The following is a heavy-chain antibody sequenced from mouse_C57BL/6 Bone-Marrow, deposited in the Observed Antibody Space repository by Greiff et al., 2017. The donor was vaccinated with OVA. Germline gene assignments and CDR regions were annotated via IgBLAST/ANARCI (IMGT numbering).Heavy chain of an antibody. CDR3: VRGGYDKDYAMDY. Sequence: EVMLVESGGGLVQPQGSLKLSCAASGFSFNTYAMNWVRQAPGKGLEWVARLRSKSNNYATYYADSVKDRFTISRDDSESMLYLQMNNLKTEDTAMYYCVRGGYDKDYAMDYWGQGTSVTVSS. J-gene: IGHJ4*01. D-gene: IGHD2-2*01. CDR2: LRSKSNNYAT. CDR1: GFSFNTYA. V-gene: IGHV10-1*01.